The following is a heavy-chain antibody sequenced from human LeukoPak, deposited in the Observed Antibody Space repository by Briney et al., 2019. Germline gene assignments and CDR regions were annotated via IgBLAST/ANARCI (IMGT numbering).Heavy chain of an antibody. V-gene: IGHV3-48*01. Sequence: GGSLRLSCAASGFTFSSYSMNWVRQAPGKGLEWISYISSSSTTYYADSVKGRFTISRDNAKNSLYLQMNSLRAEDTAVYYCARDMLGSYYYGSGSRDHGMDVWGQGTTVTVSS. D-gene: IGHD3-10*01. J-gene: IGHJ6*02. CDR2: ISSSSTT. CDR3: ARDMLGSYYYGSGSRDHGMDV. CDR1: GFTFSSYS.